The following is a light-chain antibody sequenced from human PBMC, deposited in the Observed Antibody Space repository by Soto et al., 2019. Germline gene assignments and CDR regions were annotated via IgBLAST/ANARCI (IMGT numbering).Light chain of an antibody. Sequence: QSALTQPPSASGSPGQSVTISCTGTSSDVGGYNYVSWYQQNPGKVPKLMIYEVNKRPSGVPDRFSGSMSGNTASLTVSGLQAEDEADYYCTSYAGGNNVFGTGTKLTVL. CDR3: TSYAGGNNV. CDR1: SSDVGGYNY. CDR2: EVN. J-gene: IGLJ1*01. V-gene: IGLV2-8*01.